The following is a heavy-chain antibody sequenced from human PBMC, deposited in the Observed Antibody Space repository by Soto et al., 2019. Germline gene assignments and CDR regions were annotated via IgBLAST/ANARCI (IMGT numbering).Heavy chain of an antibody. CDR1: GGTFSSHS. CDR2: IVTLFGTA. CDR3: AREVGYGDFSAALLD. J-gene: IGHJ4*02. V-gene: IGHV1-69*01. D-gene: IGHD4-17*01. Sequence: VQLMQSGXEVKQPGSSVKVSCEASGGTFSSHSINXVRQAPGQGLEWMGGIVTLFGTANYAQNFQGRVTITADQSTSTVYMDLSSLRSDDTAVYYCAREVGYGDFSAALLDWGQGTLVTVSS.